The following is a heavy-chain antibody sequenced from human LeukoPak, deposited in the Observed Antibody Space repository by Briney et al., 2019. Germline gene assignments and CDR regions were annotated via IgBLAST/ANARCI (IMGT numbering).Heavy chain of an antibody. CDR3: ARERCSSTSCYKRLGAFDI. Sequence: PGGSLRLSCAASGFTFSSYGMHWARQAPGKGLEWVAVIWYDGSNKYYADSVKGRFTISRDNSKNTLYLQMNSLRAEGTAVYYCARERCSSTSCYKRLGAFDIWGQGTMVTVSS. J-gene: IGHJ3*02. V-gene: IGHV3-33*01. D-gene: IGHD2-2*02. CDR2: IWYDGSNK. CDR1: GFTFSSYG.